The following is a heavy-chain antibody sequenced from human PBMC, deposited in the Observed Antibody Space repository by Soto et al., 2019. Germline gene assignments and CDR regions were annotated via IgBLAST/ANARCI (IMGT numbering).Heavy chain of an antibody. CDR3: VKEVEGFDY. J-gene: IGHJ4*02. CDR2: ITASSDM. Sequence: EVQLVESGGCLVKPGGSLRLSCAASGFMFSTHTMNWVRQAPGKGLEWVSSITASSDMFYADSVKGRFTISRDNAKNSLYLQMNSLRADDTAVYYCVKEVEGFDYWGQGTLVTVSS. D-gene: IGHD1-1*01. V-gene: IGHV3-21*06. CDR1: GFMFSTHT.